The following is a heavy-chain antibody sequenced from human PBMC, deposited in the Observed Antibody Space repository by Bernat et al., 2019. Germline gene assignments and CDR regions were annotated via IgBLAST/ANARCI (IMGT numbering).Heavy chain of an antibody. CDR1: GGSISSSSYY. Sequence: QLQLQESGPGLVKPSETLSLTCTVSGGSISSSSYYWGWIRQPPGKGLEWIGSIYSSGSTYYNPSLKSRVTISVDTSKTQFSLKLSSVTAADTAVYDCAGPFGPPHGRGWYRWGQGTLVTVSS. V-gene: IGHV4-39*01. J-gene: IGHJ4*02. D-gene: IGHD6-13*01. CDR3: AGPFGPPHGRGWYR. CDR2: IYSSGST.